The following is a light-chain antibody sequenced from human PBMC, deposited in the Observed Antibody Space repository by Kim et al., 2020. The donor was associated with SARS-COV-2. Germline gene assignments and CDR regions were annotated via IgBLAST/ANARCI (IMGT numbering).Light chain of an antibody. CDR2: GTS. J-gene: IGKJ4*01. CDR3: QQYYSTPLT. CDR1: QSVVYSSNNKNY. Sequence: ATSNCKSSQSVVYSSNNKNYVAWYQQKPGQPPKLLIYGTSTREGGVPDRFSGSGAGTDFTLTISSLQAEDVAVYYCQQYYSTPLTFGGGTKVDIK. V-gene: IGKV4-1*01.